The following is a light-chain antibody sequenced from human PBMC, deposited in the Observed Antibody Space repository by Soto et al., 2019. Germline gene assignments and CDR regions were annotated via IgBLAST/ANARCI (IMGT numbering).Light chain of an antibody. CDR2: DAS. V-gene: IGKV1-5*01. CDR3: QQYKTYSSWT. J-gene: IGKJ1*01. CDR1: QSVINW. Sequence: DIQMTQSPSTLSASVGDRVTITCRASQSVINWLAWYQQKPGKAPKLLIYDASSLKSGVPSRFSGSGSGTEFTLTISSLQPDDFATYYCQQYKTYSSWTFGQGTKVEIK.